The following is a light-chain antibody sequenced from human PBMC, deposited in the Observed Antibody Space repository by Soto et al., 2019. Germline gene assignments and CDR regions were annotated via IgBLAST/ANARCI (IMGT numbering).Light chain of an antibody. CDR2: HAS. V-gene: IGKV3-15*01. CDR3: QQYNEWPLT. CDR1: QSVSNN. J-gene: IGKJ4*01. Sequence: EIVMTQSPATLSVSPGERATLFCRASQSVSNNLAWYQQKPGQAPRLLIYHASTGATGIPARFSGSGSGTELTLTISSVLAEDFAVSYCQQYNEWPLTFGGGTKVEIK.